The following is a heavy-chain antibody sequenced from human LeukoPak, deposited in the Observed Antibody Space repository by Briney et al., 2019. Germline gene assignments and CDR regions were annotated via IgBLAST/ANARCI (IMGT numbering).Heavy chain of an antibody. Sequence: SETVSLTCTVSGGSISSYSWGWIRQPPGKGLECIGTIYYSGSTYYKSSLKSRVTISVDTSKNQFSLKLSSVTAADTAVYYCARVADGKGYPFDYWGQGTLVTVSS. CDR1: GGSISSYS. J-gene: IGHJ4*02. V-gene: IGHV4-39*07. CDR3: ARVADGKGYPFDY. D-gene: IGHD5-18*01. CDR2: IYYSGST.